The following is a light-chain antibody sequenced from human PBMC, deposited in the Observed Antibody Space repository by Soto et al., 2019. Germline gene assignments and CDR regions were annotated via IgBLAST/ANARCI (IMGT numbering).Light chain of an antibody. Sequence: QSALTQPASVSGSPGQSITISCTGTSNDVGVYNYVSWYQQHPGKAPKLMIYEVSYRPSGVSNRFSGSKSGNTASLTISGLHAEDETDYYCSSYTSSSTYVFGVGTKLTVL. CDR3: SSYTSSSTYV. CDR2: EVS. CDR1: SNDVGVYNY. J-gene: IGLJ1*01. V-gene: IGLV2-14*01.